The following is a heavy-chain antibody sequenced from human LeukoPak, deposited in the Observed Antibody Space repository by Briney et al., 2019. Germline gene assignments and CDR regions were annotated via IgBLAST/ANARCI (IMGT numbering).Heavy chain of an antibody. V-gene: IGHV4-39*01. Sequence: SETLSLTCTVSGGSISSSSSYWGWIRQAPGQGLEWIGIIYYSGTTYYNPSLKSRVTISIDTSRNQFSLKLSSMTAADTAVYYCARPAYCGGDCYFDDYWGQGTLVTVSS. CDR1: GGSISSSSSY. J-gene: IGHJ4*02. CDR2: IYYSGTT. D-gene: IGHD2-21*02. CDR3: ARPAYCGGDCYFDDY.